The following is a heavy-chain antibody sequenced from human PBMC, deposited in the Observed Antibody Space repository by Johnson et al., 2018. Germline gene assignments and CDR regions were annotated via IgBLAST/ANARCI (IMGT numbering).Heavy chain of an antibody. Sequence: EVQLVETGAEVKKPGESLKISCTGSGYSFTNYCIGWVRQMPGEGLEWMGILHPGGADGKQSQSFQGQVTMSVDTSISTAYLQWRRLGTSDTARYYGVRRSAAAIGGTIWGQGISVTVSA. J-gene: IGHJ3*02. D-gene: IGHD1-26*01. V-gene: IGHV5-51*01. CDR1: GYSFTNYC. CDR3: VRRSAAAIGGTI. CDR2: LHPGGADG.